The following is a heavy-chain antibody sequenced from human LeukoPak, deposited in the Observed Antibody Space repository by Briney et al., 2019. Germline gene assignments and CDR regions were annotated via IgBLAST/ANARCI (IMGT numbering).Heavy chain of an antibody. CDR3: ARDSEAYYYDSSGYMGYFDL. D-gene: IGHD3-22*01. CDR2: IIPILGIA. J-gene: IGHJ2*01. Sequence: GASVKVSCKASGGTFSSYAISWARQAPGQGLEWMGRIIPILGIANYAQKFQGRVTITADKSTSTAYMELSSLRSEDTAVYYCARDSEAYYYDSSGYMGYFDLWGRGTLVTVSS. V-gene: IGHV1-69*04. CDR1: GGTFSSYA.